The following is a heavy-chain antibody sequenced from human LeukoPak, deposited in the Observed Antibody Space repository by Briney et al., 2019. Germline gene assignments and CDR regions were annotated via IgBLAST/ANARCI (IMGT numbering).Heavy chain of an antibody. Sequence: ASVKVSCKASGYTLTNYGLSWVRQAPGQGLEWMGWISAYNGDTHYAQTVQGRVTMTRDTSTSTAYMELRSLRSDDTAVYYCARDFEHCTTSSCNALFDYWGQGTLVTVSS. V-gene: IGHV1-18*01. CDR2: ISAYNGDT. D-gene: IGHD2-8*01. CDR1: GYTLTNYG. CDR3: ARDFEHCTTSSCNALFDY. J-gene: IGHJ4*02.